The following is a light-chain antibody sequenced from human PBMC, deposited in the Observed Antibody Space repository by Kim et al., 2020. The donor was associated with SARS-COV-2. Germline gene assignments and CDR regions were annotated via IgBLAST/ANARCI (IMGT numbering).Light chain of an antibody. CDR1: QGISSC. J-gene: IGKJ4*01. V-gene: IGKV1D-12*01. Sequence: DIQMTQSPSSLSASVGDRVTITCRASQGISSCLAWYQQKPGKAPNLLIYAASTLQTGVPSRFSGSGSGTDFTLTISSLQPEDVATYYCQQANSFPSTFGEGTKVDIK. CDR3: QQANSFPST. CDR2: AAS.